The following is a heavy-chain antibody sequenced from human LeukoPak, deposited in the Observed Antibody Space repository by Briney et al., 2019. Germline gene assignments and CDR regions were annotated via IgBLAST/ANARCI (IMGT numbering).Heavy chain of an antibody. Sequence: PSETLSLTCTVSGGSISSGGYYWSWIRQPPGKGLEWIGYIYHSGSTYYNPSLKGRVTISVDRSKNQFSLKLSSVTAADTAVYYCARDPGWFDPWGQGTLVTVSS. CDR3: ARDPGWFDP. J-gene: IGHJ5*02. V-gene: IGHV4-30-2*01. CDR2: IYHSGST. CDR1: GGSISSGGYY.